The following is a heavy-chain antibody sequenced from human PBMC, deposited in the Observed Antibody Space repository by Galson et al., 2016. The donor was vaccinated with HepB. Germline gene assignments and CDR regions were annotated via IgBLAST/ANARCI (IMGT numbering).Heavy chain of an antibody. D-gene: IGHD6-19*01. CDR3: AGEVVGSGWPKYYGLDV. CDR2: ISYDGTTK. J-gene: IGHJ6*02. V-gene: IGHV3-30-3*01. CDR1: GFTFSHYT. Sequence: SLRLSCAASGFTFSHYTMHWVRQAPGKGLEWMALISYDGTTKLFADSVKGRVTVSRDNPKNTLYLEMNSVRPEDTGVYYCAGEVVGSGWPKYYGLDVWGQGTTITVSS.